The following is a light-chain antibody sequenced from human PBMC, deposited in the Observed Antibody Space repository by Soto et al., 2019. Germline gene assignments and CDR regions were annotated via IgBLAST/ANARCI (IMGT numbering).Light chain of an antibody. Sequence: QSALTQPASVSGSPGQSITISCTGTSSDVGTYNFVSWYQQHPGEVPKIMIYEDSKRPSGVSNRFSGSKSGNTASLTISGLQAEDEADYYGCSYAGGSTWVFGGGTKLTVL. CDR3: CSYAGGSTWV. CDR2: EDS. V-gene: IGLV2-23*01. CDR1: SSDVGTYNF. J-gene: IGLJ3*02.